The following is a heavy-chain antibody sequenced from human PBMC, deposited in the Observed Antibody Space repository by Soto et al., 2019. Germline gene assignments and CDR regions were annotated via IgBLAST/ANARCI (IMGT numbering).Heavy chain of an antibody. J-gene: IGHJ4*02. CDR2: INTASYI. CDR1: GFTFSTYS. CDR3: GREGGYCNGGGCRYFDY. Sequence: EVLLVESGGGLVKPGGSLRLSCAASGFTFSTYSMNWVRQAPGKGLEWVSSINTASYIYYADSVKGRFTISRDDAKNSLYLQMNSLRDEDTAVYYCGREGGYCNGGGCRYFDYWGQGTLVTVSS. D-gene: IGHD2-15*01. V-gene: IGHV3-21*01.